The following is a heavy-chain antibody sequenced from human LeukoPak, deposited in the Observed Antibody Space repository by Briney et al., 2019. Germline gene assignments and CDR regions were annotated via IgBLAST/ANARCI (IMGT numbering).Heavy chain of an antibody. V-gene: IGHV3-9*01. J-gene: IGHJ6*02. CDR1: GFTFDDYA. CDR2: ISWNSGSI. CDR3: AKDIGSSVTYGMDV. Sequence: SLRLSCAASGFTFDDYAMHWVRQAPGKGLEWVSGISWNSGSIGYADSVKGRFTISRDNAKNSLYLQMNSLRAEDTALYYCAKDIGSSVTYGMDVWGQGTTVTVSS. D-gene: IGHD2-2*01.